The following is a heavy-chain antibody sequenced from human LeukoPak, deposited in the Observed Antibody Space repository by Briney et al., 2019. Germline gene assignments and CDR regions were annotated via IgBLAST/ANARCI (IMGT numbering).Heavy chain of an antibody. J-gene: IGHJ4*02. V-gene: IGHV3-23*01. CDR1: GFTFSSYS. Sequence: GGSLRLSCAASGFTFSSYSRNWVRQAPGKGLEWVSAMSGSGGSTYYADSVKGRFTIARDNSKNTLYLQMNSLRAEDTAVYYCAKEYAEWLVVGHFDYWGQGTLLPVSS. CDR2: MSGSGGST. CDR3: AKEYAEWLVVGHFDY. D-gene: IGHD6-19*01.